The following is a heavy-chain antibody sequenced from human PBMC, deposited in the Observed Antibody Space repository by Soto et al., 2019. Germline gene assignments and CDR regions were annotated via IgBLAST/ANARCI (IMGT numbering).Heavy chain of an antibody. J-gene: IGHJ4*02. Sequence: GGSLRLSCAASGFTFSSYGMHWVRQAPGKGLEWVAVIWYDGSNKYYADSVKGRFTISRDNSKNTLYLQMSSLRAEDTAVYYCARESTYYYDSSGSIGYWGQGSLVTVAS. CDR1: GFTFSSYG. CDR3: ARESTYYYDSSGSIGY. V-gene: IGHV3-33*01. CDR2: IWYDGSNK. D-gene: IGHD3-22*01.